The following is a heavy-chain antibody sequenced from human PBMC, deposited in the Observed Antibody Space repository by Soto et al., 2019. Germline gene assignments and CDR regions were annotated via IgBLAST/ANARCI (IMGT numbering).Heavy chain of an antibody. CDR3: AKAPGQHYYYGMDV. CDR1: GFTFSSYA. J-gene: IGHJ6*02. V-gene: IGHV3-23*01. CDR2: ISGSGGST. Sequence: VQLLESGGGLVQPVGSLRLSCAASGFTFSSYAMSWVRQATGKGLEWVSAISGSGGSTYYADSVKGRFPISRDNSKSTRYLQMNSLRAEDTAVYYCAKAPGQHYYYGMDVWGQGTTVTVSS. D-gene: IGHD3-10*01.